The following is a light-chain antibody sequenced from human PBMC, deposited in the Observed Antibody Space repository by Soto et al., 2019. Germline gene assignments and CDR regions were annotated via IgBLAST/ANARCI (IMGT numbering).Light chain of an antibody. Sequence: DIQMTQSPSSLYASVGDRVTITCRASQSISSYLNWYQQKPGKAPKLLIYAASSLPSEVPSRFSGSGSGPDFTLTISSLQPEDFATYYCQQSYSTPVTCGQGTKVEIK. CDR2: AAS. CDR1: QSISSY. V-gene: IGKV1-39*01. J-gene: IGKJ1*01. CDR3: QQSYSTPVT.